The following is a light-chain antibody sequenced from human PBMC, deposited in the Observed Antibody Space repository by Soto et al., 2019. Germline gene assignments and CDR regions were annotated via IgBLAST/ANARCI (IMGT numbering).Light chain of an antibody. CDR3: MQGLQVPYN. CDR1: QSLLYSDGYNY. Sequence: DIVMTQSPLSLPVTPGEPASISCRSSQSLLYSDGYNYLNWYLQKPGQSPQLLIYLNSNRASGVPDRFSGSGSGTDFTLKISRVEAEDVGIYYCMQGLQVPYNFGQGTKLEIK. J-gene: IGKJ2*01. V-gene: IGKV2-28*01. CDR2: LNS.